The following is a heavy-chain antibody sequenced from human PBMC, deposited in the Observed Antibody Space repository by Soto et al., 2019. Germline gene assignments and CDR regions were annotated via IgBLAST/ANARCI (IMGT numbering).Heavy chain of an antibody. V-gene: IGHV4-59*01. CDR3: ARTNRWDYYYYGMDV. CDR2: IYYSGST. J-gene: IGHJ6*02. CDR1: GGSISSYY. Sequence: QVQLQESGPGLVKPSETLSLTCTVSGGSISSYYWSWIRQPPGKGLERIGYIYYSGSTNYNPSLKSRVTISVDTSKNQFSLKLSSVTAADTAVYYCARTNRWDYYYYGMDVWGQGTTVTVSS.